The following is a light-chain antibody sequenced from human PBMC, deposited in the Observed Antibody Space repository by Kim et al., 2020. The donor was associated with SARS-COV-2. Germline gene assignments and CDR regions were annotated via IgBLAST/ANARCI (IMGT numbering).Light chain of an antibody. V-gene: IGKV3-15*01. Sequence: EIVMTQSPATLSVSPGERATLSCRASQSVTSNLAWYQQKPGQAPRLLIYGASIRATVIPDRFSGSGSGTEFTLTISSLQSEDFALYYCQQYNRWPPYIFGQGTKLEI. CDR1: QSVTSN. J-gene: IGKJ2*01. CDR3: QQYNRWPPYI. CDR2: GAS.